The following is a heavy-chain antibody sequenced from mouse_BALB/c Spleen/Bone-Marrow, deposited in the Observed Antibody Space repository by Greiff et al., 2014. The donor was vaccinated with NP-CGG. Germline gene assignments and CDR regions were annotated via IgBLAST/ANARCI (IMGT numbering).Heavy chain of an antibody. Sequence: VQLQQSGPGLVEPSQSLSLTCTVTGYSITSGFAWNWIRQFPGNNLEWMGYITSSGRTSYHPSLKGRISITRDTSKNQFFLQLNSVTTEDTATYYCARSGNFFDYWGQGTTLTVSS. D-gene: IGHD1-3*01. CDR3: ARSGNFFDY. CDR2: ITSSGRT. V-gene: IGHV3-2*02. CDR1: GYSITSGFA. J-gene: IGHJ2*01.